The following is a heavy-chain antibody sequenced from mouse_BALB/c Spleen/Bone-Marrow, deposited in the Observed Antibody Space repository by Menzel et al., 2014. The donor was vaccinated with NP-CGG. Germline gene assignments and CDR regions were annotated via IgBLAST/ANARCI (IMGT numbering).Heavy chain of an antibody. CDR2: IHPGNSDT. CDR3: TTLARNNFDY. J-gene: IGHJ2*01. D-gene: IGHD3-1*01. Sequence: VQLQQSGTVLARPGAAVKMSCKASGYTFSNYWMHWIKQRPGQGLEWIGTIHPGNSDTTYNQKFKGKAKLTAVTSTSXAYMELSSLTNEDSAVYYCTTLARNNFDYWGQGTTLTVSS. CDR1: GYTFSNYW. V-gene: IGHV1-5*01.